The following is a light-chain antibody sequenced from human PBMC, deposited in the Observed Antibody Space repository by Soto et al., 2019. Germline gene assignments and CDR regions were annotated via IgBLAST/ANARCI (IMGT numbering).Light chain of an antibody. CDR1: SSDFGYYNF. CDR3: CAYAGRYV. J-gene: IGLJ1*01. Sequence: QPELTQPRSVSASPGQSGTISCTRSSSDFGYYNFVSWYQQHPGRAPKLLIYDVSNRPSGVPDRFSGSRSGNTASLTISGLQGEDEADYYCCAYAGRYVFGTGTKVTVL. V-gene: IGLV2-11*01. CDR2: DVS.